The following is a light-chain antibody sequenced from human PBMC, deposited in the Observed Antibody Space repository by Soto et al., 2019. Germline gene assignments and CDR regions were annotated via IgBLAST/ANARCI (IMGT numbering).Light chain of an antibody. Sequence: IVMTQSPATLSVSPGERATLSCRASQSVSSNLAWYQQKPGQAPRLLIYGASTRATGIPARFSGSGSGTEFTLTISSLQSEDLAVYYCQQYNNWITFGQGTRLEMK. V-gene: IGKV3-15*01. CDR2: GAS. J-gene: IGKJ5*01. CDR1: QSVSSN. CDR3: QQYNNWIT.